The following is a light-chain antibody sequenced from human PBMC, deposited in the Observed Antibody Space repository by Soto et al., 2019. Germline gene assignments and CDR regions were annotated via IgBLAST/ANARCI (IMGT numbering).Light chain of an antibody. CDR2: GAS. V-gene: IGKV1-33*01. J-gene: IGKJ3*01. CDR3: QQYDNLPPFT. Sequence: DIQMTQSPSSLSAYVGARVSITCQASQDIRTSLSWFQQKPGRAPKLLIYGASNLETGVPSRFRGSASGRDFTFTIISLQPEDIATYYCQQYDNLPPFTFGPGTKVDIK. CDR1: QDIRTS.